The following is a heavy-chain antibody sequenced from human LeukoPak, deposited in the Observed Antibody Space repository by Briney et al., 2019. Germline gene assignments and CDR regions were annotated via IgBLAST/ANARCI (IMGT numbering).Heavy chain of an antibody. Sequence: SGGSLRLSCAASGFTFSSYAMYWVRQAPGKGLEWVAFISYDGSTKYYADSVKGRFTISRDNFKNTLYLQMNSLRADDTAVYYCARDLVPATMMGFDYWGQGTLVTVSS. CDR3: ARDLVPATMMGFDY. D-gene: IGHD2-2*01. CDR2: ISYDGSTK. J-gene: IGHJ4*02. V-gene: IGHV3-30-3*01. CDR1: GFTFSSYA.